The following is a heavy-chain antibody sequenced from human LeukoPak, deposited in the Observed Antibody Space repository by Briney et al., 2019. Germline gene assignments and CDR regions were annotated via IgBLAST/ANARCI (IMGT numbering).Heavy chain of an antibody. D-gene: IGHD3-3*01. V-gene: IGHV3-49*04. Sequence: GGSLRLSCTASGFTFGDYAMSWVRQAPGKGLEWVGFIRSKAYGGTTEYAASVKGRFTISRDDSKSIAYLQMNSLKTGDTAVYYCTRSYGFWSGYFDYWGQGTLVTVSS. CDR2: IRSKAYGGTT. J-gene: IGHJ4*02. CDR3: TRSYGFWSGYFDY. CDR1: GFTFGDYA.